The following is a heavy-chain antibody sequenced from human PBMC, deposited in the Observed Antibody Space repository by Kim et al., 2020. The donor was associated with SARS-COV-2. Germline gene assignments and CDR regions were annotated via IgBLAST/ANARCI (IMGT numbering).Heavy chain of an antibody. CDR1: GFTFSSYS. J-gene: IGHJ6*02. D-gene: IGHD2-15*01. Sequence: GGSLRLSCAASGFTFSSYSMNWVRQAPGKGLEWVSSISSSSSYIYYADSVKGRFTISRDNAKNSLYLQMNSLRAEDTAVYYCARDPPTCSGGSCYSYGMDVWGQGTTVTVSS. CDR3: ARDPPTCSGGSCYSYGMDV. V-gene: IGHV3-21*01. CDR2: ISSSSSYI.